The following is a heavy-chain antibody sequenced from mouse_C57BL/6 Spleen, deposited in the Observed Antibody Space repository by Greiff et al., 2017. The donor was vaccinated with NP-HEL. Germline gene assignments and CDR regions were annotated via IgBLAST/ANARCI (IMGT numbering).Heavy chain of an antibody. CDR3: ARMIGITTVGDD. V-gene: IGHV3-6*01. D-gene: IGHD1-1*01. Sequence: ESGPGLVKPSPSLSLSCSVSGYSITSGYYWNWIRQFPGHQLEWVGYIRYDGSTNYNPSLKNQISITRDTSYNQSFLQLNAVTTEDTATYYCARMIGITTVGDDWGQGTTLTVSS. CDR1: GYSITSGYY. CDR2: IRYDGST. J-gene: IGHJ2*01.